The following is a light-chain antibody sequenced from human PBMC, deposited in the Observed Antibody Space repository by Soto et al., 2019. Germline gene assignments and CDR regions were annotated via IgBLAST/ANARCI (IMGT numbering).Light chain of an antibody. V-gene: IGKV3-15*01. CDR3: QQRSNWPPIT. CDR2: GAS. Sequence: EIVMTQSPATLSVSPGARATLSCGASQSVSSNLAWYHHKPGQAPRLLIYGASTRATGIPARFSGSGSGTEFTLTISSLQSEDFAVYYCQQRSNWPPITFGQGTRLEIK. J-gene: IGKJ5*01. CDR1: QSVSSN.